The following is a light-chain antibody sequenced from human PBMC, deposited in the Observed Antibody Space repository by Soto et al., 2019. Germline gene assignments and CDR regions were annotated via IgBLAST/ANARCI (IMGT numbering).Light chain of an antibody. Sequence: QSVLTQPPSASGTPGQRVTMSCSGSNSNIGSNTVNWYQQLPGTAPKLLLYSNNQRPSGVPDRFSGSKSGTSASLALSGLQSEDEADYYCAAWDDSLNGPNYVFGTGTKLTVL. CDR2: SNN. J-gene: IGLJ1*01. CDR1: NSNIGSNT. CDR3: AAWDDSLNGPNYV. V-gene: IGLV1-44*01.